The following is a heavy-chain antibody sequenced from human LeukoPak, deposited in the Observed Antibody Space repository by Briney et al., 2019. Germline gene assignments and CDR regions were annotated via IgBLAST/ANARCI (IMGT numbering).Heavy chain of an antibody. CDR1: DGSMSSYY. CDR3: ARHSRAHSSASGTYDY. D-gene: IGHD6-6*01. V-gene: IGHV4-59*08. CDR2: IFYSGST. Sequence: SETLSLTCTVPDGSMSSYYWSWIRQPPGKGLEWIGYIFYSGSTNYNPSLWSRVTISVDTSKNQFSLRLTSVTAADTAVYYCARHSRAHSSASGTYDYWGQGTLVTVSS. J-gene: IGHJ4*02.